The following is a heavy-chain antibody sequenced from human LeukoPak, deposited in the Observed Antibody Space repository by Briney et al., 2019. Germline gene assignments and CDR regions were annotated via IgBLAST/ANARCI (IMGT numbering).Heavy chain of an antibody. Sequence: GGSLRLSCTASGFIFGDYTMSWVRQAPGKGLEWVGFIRSKTYGGTTEYAASVKGRFTISRDDSKSIAYVQMNSLKIEDTAVYYCTRGALRISPLDFDYWGQGTLVTVSS. V-gene: IGHV3-49*04. CDR1: GFIFGDYT. J-gene: IGHJ4*02. CDR3: TRGALRISPLDFDY. D-gene: IGHD2/OR15-2a*01. CDR2: IRSKTYGGTT.